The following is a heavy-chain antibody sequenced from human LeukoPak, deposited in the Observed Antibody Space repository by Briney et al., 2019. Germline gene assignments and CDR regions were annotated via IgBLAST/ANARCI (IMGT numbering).Heavy chain of an antibody. CDR1: GFTVRSNY. CDR2: IYSGGST. Sequence: GGSLRLSCAASGFTVRSNYMNWVRQVPGKGLEWVSVIYSGGSTYYADSVKGRFTISRHNSKNTLYLQMNSLRAEDTAVYYCARGRYYDILTGYSHPDYYFDYWGQGTLVTVSS. D-gene: IGHD3-9*01. CDR3: ARGRYYDILTGYSHPDYYFDY. V-gene: IGHV3-53*04. J-gene: IGHJ4*02.